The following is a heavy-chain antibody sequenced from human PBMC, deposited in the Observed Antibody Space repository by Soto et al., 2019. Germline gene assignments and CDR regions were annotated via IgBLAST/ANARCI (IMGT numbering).Heavy chain of an antibody. J-gene: IGHJ6*02. Sequence: RTCTVSGGSVSSYYWSWIRQPAGKGLDWIGRIYTSGNTDYNPSLKSRVTMSLDTSRNQFSLKLSSVTAADTAIYYCARDGVGPHGMDVWGQGTAVTVSS. CDR2: IYTSGNT. CDR1: GGSVSSYY. CDR3: ARDGVGPHGMDV. V-gene: IGHV4-4*07. D-gene: IGHD2-8*01.